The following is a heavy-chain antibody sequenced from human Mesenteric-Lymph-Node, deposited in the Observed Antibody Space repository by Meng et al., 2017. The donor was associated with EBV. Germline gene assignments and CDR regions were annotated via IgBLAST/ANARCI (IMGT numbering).Heavy chain of an antibody. J-gene: IGHJ4*02. V-gene: IGHV4-61*01. CDR2: IYYSGST. D-gene: IGHD1-26*01. CDR1: GGSVNSGSYF. CDR3: TRGPSGILYFNF. Sequence: VQLQESGPGLVKPSETLSLTCTVSGGSVNSGSYFWTWIRQSPGKKLEWIGYIYYSGSTNYNPSLKSRVTVSLDTSKNQFSLKLSSVTAADTAVYYCTRGPSGILYFNFWGRGTLVTVSS.